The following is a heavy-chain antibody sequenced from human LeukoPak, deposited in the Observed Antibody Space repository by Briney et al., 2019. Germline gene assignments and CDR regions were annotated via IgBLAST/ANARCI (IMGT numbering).Heavy chain of an antibody. CDR3: AKMFDFRSAYYPDY. V-gene: IGHV3-53*01. J-gene: IGHJ4*01. D-gene: IGHD3-3*01. Sequence: DSVTGRFTSSRDISKNTVYLQMNSLRAEDTAVYYCAKMFDFRSAYYPDYWGHGTLVTVSS.